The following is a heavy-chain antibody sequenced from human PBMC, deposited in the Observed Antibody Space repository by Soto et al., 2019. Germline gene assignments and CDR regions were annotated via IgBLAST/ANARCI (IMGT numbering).Heavy chain of an antibody. V-gene: IGHV3-23*01. J-gene: IGHJ4*02. Sequence: PGGSLRLSCAASGFTFSNYAMSWIRQAPGKGLEWVSTIRETGNTYYADSVRGRFATSRDNSENTLYLQMSSLRAEDTAVYYCAEQQMGAMGALLYWCQGSVVTVCS. CDR3: AEQQMGAMGALLY. CDR2: IRETGNT. CDR1: GFTFSNYA. D-gene: IGHD1-26*01.